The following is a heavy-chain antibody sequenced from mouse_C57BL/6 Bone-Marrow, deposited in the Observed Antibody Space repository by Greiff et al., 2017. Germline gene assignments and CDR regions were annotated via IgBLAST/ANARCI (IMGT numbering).Heavy chain of an antibody. D-gene: IGHD2-2*01. CDR3: ARWYGYYWYFDV. Sequence: QVQLQQPGAELVMPGASVKLSCKASGYTFTSYWMHWVKQRPGQGLEWIGEIDPSDSYTNYNQKFKGKSTLTVDKSSSPAYMQLSSLTSEDSAVYYCARWYGYYWYFDVWGTGTTVTVSS. CDR2: IDPSDSYT. CDR1: GYTFTSYW. V-gene: IGHV1-69*01. J-gene: IGHJ1*03.